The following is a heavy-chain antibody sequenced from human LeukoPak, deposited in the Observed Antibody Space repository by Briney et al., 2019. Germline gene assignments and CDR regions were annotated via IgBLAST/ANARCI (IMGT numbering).Heavy chain of an antibody. D-gene: IGHD3-22*01. CDR1: GFTVSSNY. Sequence: GGSLRLSCAASGFTVSSNYMSWVRQAPGKGLEWVSVIYSGGSTYYADSVKGRFTISRDNSKNTLYLQMNSLRAEDTAVYYCAGSNNYYDSSGYFRHDAFDIWGQGTMVTVSS. CDR2: IYSGGST. CDR3: AGSNNYYDSSGYFRHDAFDI. V-gene: IGHV3-53*01. J-gene: IGHJ3*02.